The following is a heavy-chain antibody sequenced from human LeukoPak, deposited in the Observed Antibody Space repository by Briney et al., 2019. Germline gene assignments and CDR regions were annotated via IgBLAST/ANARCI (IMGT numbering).Heavy chain of an antibody. V-gene: IGHV3-30*18. CDR1: GFIFSTYG. J-gene: IGHJ4*02. CDR2: MSYDGSTK. Sequence: PGGSLRLSCAASGFIFSTYGMHWVRQAPGKGLEWVALMSYDGSTKYYGDSVKGRFTISRDNSKNTLYLQMNSLRAEDTAVYYCAKDQSAMVRGAYYFDYWGQGTLVTVSS. D-gene: IGHD3-10*01. CDR3: AKDQSAMVRGAYYFDY.